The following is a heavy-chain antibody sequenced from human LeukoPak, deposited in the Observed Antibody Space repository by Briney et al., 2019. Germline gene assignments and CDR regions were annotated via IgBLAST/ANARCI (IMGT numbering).Heavy chain of an antibody. CDR1: GFTFSSTW. CDR2: IRLDGSEK. CDR3: ARDQYDTWSRRGNFDS. V-gene: IGHV3-7*03. D-gene: IGHD3-3*01. Sequence: TGGSLRLSCAASGFTFSSTWMSWVRQAPGKGLEWVANIRLDGSEKNYVDSVKGRFTISRDNTKNSLYLQMNSLRAEDTAVFYCARDQYDTWSRRGNFDSWGQGTLVTVSS. J-gene: IGHJ4*02.